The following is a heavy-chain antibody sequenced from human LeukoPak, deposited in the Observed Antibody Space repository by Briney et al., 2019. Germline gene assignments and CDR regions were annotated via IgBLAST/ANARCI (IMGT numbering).Heavy chain of an antibody. CDR1: GGSFSGYY. J-gene: IGHJ5*02. V-gene: IGHV4-34*01. Sequence: PSQTLSPTCAVYGGSFSGYYWTWIRQTPGKGLEWIGGINHGGSTNYNPSLRSRVTISVDTSKNQFSLRLRSVSAADTAVYYCARGWVVTAYAPFDPWGQGTLVIVSS. CDR3: ARGWVVTAYAPFDP. CDR2: INHGGST. D-gene: IGHD2-21*02.